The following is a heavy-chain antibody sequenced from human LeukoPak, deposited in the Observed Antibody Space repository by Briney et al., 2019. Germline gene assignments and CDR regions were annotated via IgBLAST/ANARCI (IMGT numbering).Heavy chain of an antibody. CDR2: ISYDGSNK. D-gene: IGHD3-10*01. CDR1: GFTFSSYA. Sequence: GRSLRLSCAASGFTFSSYAMHWVRQAPGKGLEWVAVISYDGSNKYYADSVKGRFTISRDNSKNTLYLQMNSLRAEDTAVYYCAKDRVVRGVPPFDYWGQGTLVTVSS. J-gene: IGHJ4*02. CDR3: AKDRVVRGVPPFDY. V-gene: IGHV3-30*04.